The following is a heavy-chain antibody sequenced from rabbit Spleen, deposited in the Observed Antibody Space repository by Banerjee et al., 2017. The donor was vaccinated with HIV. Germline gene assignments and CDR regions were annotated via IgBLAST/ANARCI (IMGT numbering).Heavy chain of an antibody. Sequence: QSLEESGGDLVKPKGSLTLTCKASGFSFSGYYMCWVRQAPGKGLEWIACIYTDSGSTYYASWAKGRFTISKTSSTTVTLQMTSLTAADTATYFCARDDGGSRFYFKLWGPGTLVTVS. CDR3: ARDDGGSRFYFKL. CDR1: GFSFSGYY. CDR2: IYTDSGST. V-gene: IGHV1S40*01. J-gene: IGHJ4*01. D-gene: IGHD4-2*01.